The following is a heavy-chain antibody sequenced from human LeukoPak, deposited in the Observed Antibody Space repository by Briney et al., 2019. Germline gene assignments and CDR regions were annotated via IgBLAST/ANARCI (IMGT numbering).Heavy chain of an antibody. CDR2: IYYSGST. J-gene: IGHJ4*02. V-gene: IGHV4-59*08. D-gene: IGHD1-26*01. CDR1: GGSINNYY. Sequence: SETLSLTCTVSGGSINNYYWSWIRQPPGEGLELIGYIYYSGSTNYNPSLKSRVTISVDTSKNQFSLKLSSVTAGDTALYYCARRASGSYYIDFWGQGTLVTVSS. CDR3: ARRASGSYYIDF.